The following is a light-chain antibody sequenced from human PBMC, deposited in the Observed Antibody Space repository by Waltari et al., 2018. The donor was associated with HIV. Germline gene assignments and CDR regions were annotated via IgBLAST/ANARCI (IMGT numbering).Light chain of an antibody. CDR1: SSDVGGYNY. V-gene: IGLV2-14*01. J-gene: IGLJ2*01. CDR3: SSYTSSSTVV. Sequence: ITISCTGTSSDVGGYNYVSWYQQHPGKAPKLMIYEVSNRPSGVSNRFSGSKSGNTASLTISGLQAEDEADYYCSSYTSSSTVVFGGGTKLTVL. CDR2: EVS.